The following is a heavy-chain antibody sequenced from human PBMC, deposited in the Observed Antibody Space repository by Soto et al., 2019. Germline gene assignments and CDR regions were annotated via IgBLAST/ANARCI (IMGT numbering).Heavy chain of an antibody. D-gene: IGHD2-2*03. CDR3: TXXXXXGYYLDY. CDR1: GFSFSNYN. J-gene: IGHJ4*02. Sequence: EVQLVESGGGLVQPGGSLRLSCVASGFSFSNYNMNWVRQAPGXXLEWVSYITDSSDTVHYADSVRGRFTISRDNAESSLYRQMNSLRDXDXAVXXCTXXXXXGYYLDYWGRGPLVTVSS. V-gene: IGHV3-48*02. CDR2: ITDSSDTV.